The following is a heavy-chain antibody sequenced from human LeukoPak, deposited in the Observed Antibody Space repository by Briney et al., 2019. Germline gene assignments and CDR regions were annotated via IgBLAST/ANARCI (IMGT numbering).Heavy chain of an antibody. CDR3: ARRTRYCSPASCHFDY. J-gene: IGHJ4*02. CDR2: IYYNGST. V-gene: IGHV4-59*08. Sequence: PSETLSLTCTVSGAFISSYQWSWIRLPPGKGLEWIGYIYYNGSTNYNPSLKSRVTISVDTSKNQFSLKLRSVTAADTAVYYCARRTRYCSPASCHFDYWGQGTLVTVSS. D-gene: IGHD2-2*01. CDR1: GAFISSYQ.